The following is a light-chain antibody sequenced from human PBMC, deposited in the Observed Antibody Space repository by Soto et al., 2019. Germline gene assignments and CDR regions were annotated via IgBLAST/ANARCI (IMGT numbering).Light chain of an antibody. J-gene: IGKJ1*01. Sequence: EIVLTQSPGTLSLSPGDRATLSCRASQSVSTNNFAWYQQRPGQAPRLLIYGASSRATGIPDRFSGSGSETDFTLTISRLEPEDFAVYYCQQFDNSLWTFGQGTKV. CDR3: QQFDNSLWT. V-gene: IGKV3-20*01. CDR1: QSVSTNN. CDR2: GAS.